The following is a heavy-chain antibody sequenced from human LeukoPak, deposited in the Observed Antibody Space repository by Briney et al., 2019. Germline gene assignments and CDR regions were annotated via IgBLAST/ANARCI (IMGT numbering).Heavy chain of an antibody. CDR2: ISGSGGST. CDR1: GFTFSSYA. Sequence: PGGSLRLSCAASGFTFSSYAMSWVRQAPGKGLEWVSAISGSGGSTYYADSVKGRFTISRDNSKNTLYLQMNSLRAEDTAVYYCAKDASMVRGVIFYYFDYWGQGTLVTVSS. CDR3: AKDASMVRGVIFYYFDY. D-gene: IGHD3-10*01. J-gene: IGHJ4*02. V-gene: IGHV3-23*01.